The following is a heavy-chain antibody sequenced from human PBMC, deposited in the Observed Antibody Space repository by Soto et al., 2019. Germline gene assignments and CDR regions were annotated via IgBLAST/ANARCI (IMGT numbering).Heavy chain of an antibody. CDR2: IYHSGST. D-gene: IGHD2-2*01. CDR1: GGSISSSNW. Sequence: QVQLQESGPGLVKPSGTLSLTCAVSGGSISSSNWWSWVRQPPGKGLEWIGEIYHSGSTNYNPSLKSRVTISVDKSKNQFSLNLSSVTAADTAVYYCARFGPCISASCEGNYYYGMDVWGQGTTVTVSS. V-gene: IGHV4-4*02. CDR3: ARFGPCISASCEGNYYYGMDV. J-gene: IGHJ6*02.